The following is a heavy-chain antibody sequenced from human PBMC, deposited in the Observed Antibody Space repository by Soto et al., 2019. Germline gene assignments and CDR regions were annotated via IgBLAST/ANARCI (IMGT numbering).Heavy chain of an antibody. CDR1: GGSITESH. CDR2: MYTRGSA. J-gene: IGHJ4*01. CDR3: ATSTIMGLEVAGHFDN. V-gene: IGHV4-4*07. D-gene: IGHD3-16*01. Sequence: SETLSLTCSVSGGSITESHWSWIRQPVGKGLEWIGRMYTRGSATYNPSLKSRVTMSLDSSRNEFSLKVRSTTAADTAVYYCATSTIMGLEVAGHFDNWGQGTLVTVPS.